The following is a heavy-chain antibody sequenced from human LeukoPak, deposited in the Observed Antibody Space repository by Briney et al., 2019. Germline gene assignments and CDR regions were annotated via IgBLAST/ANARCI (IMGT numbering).Heavy chain of an antibody. D-gene: IGHD2-15*01. V-gene: IGHV4-59*01. CDR2: IYYSGST. J-gene: IGHJ3*02. Sequence: SETLSLTCTVSGGSISSYYWSWIRQPPGKGLEWIGYIYYSGSTNYNPSLKSRVTISVDTSKNQFSLKLSSVTAADTAVYYCARGAPVGGFEIWGPGKMVTVSS. CDR3: ARGAPVGGFEI. CDR1: GGSISSYY.